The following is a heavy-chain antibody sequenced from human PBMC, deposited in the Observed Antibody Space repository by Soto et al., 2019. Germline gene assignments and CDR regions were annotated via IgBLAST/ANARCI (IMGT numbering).Heavy chain of an antibody. CDR1: GFTFSSYA. J-gene: IGHJ4*02. D-gene: IGHD3-22*01. Sequence: EVQLVESGGGLVQPGGSLRLSCAASGFTFSSYAMRWVRQAPGKGLACVSAISGGGETTYYADSVKGRFTISRDNCKNTLCLQRKRLRAEDKAVYYCAFNRVTGGYCFDYWGQGTLVTVSS. V-gene: IGHV3-23*04. CDR2: ISGGGETT. CDR3: AFNRVTGGYCFDY.